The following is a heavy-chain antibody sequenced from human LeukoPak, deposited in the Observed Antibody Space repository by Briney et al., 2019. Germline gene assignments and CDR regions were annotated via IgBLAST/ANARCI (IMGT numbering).Heavy chain of an antibody. CDR2: IYFSGST. D-gene: IGHD3-10*01. CDR3: ARDSGTTGEVKFDP. Sequence: PSETLSLTCTVSGGSISSFYWSWFYWSWIRQPPGKGLEWIGYIYFSGSTNYNPSLNSRVTISVDTSKNQFSLKLSSVTAADTAVYYCARDSGTTGEVKFDPWGQGTLVTVSS. CDR1: GGSISS. J-gene: IGHJ5*02. V-gene: IGHV4-61*08.